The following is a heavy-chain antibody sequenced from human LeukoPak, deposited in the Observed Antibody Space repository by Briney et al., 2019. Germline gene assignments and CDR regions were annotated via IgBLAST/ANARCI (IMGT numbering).Heavy chain of an antibody. CDR2: ISRSGRHI. V-gene: IGHV3-21*01. CDR1: GFTFSSYS. D-gene: IGHD5-12*01. Sequence: GGSLRLSCAASGFTFSSYSMNWVRQAPGKGLEWVSSISRSGRHIYFADSVKGQFTISRDNAKNSLSLQMNSLRAEDTAVYYCARDRGWGMDVWGKGTTVTISS. J-gene: IGHJ6*03. CDR3: ARDRGWGMDV.